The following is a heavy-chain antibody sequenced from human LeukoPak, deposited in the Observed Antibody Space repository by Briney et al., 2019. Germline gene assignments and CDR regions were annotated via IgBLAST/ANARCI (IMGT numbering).Heavy chain of an antibody. D-gene: IGHD6-19*01. CDR1: GYTFTSYA. J-gene: IGHJ4*02. Sequence: ASVKVSCKASGYTFTSYAISWVRQAPGQGLEWMGIINPSGGSTNYAQKFQGRVTMTRDTSTSTVYMELSSLRSEDTAVYYCARFAVHRRITVAGQFGLDYWGQGTLVSLSS. CDR3: ARFAVHRRITVAGQFGLDY. V-gene: IGHV1-46*01. CDR2: INPSGGST.